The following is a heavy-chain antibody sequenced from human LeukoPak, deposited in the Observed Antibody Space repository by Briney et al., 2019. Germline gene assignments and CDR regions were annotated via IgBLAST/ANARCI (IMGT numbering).Heavy chain of an antibody. CDR3: ARDSSLYGDYDDFDY. CDR2: ISGSGGST. J-gene: IGHJ4*02. Sequence: GGSLRLSCAASGFTFSSYAMSWVRQAPGKGLEWVSAISGSGGSTYYADSVRGRFTISRDNSKNTLYLQMNSLRAEDTAVYYCARDSSLYGDYDDFDYWGQGTLVTVSS. CDR1: GFTFSSYA. V-gene: IGHV3-23*01. D-gene: IGHD4-17*01.